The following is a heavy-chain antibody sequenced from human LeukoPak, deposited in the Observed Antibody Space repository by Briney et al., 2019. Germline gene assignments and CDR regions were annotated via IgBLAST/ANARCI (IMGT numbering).Heavy chain of an antibody. J-gene: IGHJ6*02. CDR2: ISYNGNT. CDR3: AKDRVRTSSGKNYCYGMDV. D-gene: IGHD2-2*01. CDR1: GGSISSYF. Sequence: PSETLSLTCTVSGGSISSYFWSWIRQPPGKGLEWIGYISYNGNTKYNPSLGSRVTVSLDKSKNQLSLKMNSVTAADTAVYYCAKDRVRTSSGKNYCYGMDVWGQGTTVTVSS. V-gene: IGHV4-59*01.